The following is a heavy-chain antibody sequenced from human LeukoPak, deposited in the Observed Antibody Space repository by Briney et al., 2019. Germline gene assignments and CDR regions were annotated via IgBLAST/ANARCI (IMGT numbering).Heavy chain of an antibody. Sequence: ASVKVSCKXSGYTFTGYYMHWVRQAPGQGLEWMGWINPNSGGTNYAQKFQGRVTMTRDTSISTAYMELSRLRSDDTAVYYRARERWERGAGYWGQGTLVTVSS. D-gene: IGHD1-26*01. CDR1: GYTFTGYY. CDR3: ARERWERGAGY. J-gene: IGHJ4*02. CDR2: INPNSGGT. V-gene: IGHV1-2*02.